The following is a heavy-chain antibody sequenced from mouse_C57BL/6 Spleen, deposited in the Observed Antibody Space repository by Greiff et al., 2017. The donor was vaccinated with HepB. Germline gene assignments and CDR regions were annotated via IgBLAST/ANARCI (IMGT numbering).Heavy chain of an antibody. CDR3: ARRGYYFDY. CDR2: ISRGGSYT. V-gene: IGHV5-6*01. Sequence: VQRVESGGDLVKPGGSLKLSCAASGFTFSSYGMSWVRQTPDKRLAWVATISRGGSYTYYPDSVKGRFTISRDSDKNPLYLQMSSLKSEDTAMYYCARRGYYFDYWGQGTTLTVTS. CDR1: GFTFSSYG. J-gene: IGHJ2*01.